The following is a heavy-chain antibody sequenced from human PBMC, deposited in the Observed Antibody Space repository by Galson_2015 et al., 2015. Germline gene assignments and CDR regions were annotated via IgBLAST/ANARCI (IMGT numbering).Heavy chain of an antibody. CDR3: TKDTPHTAGALEF. D-gene: IGHD6-19*01. V-gene: IGHV3-73*01. Sequence: LSCAASGFTFSASVIHWVRQASGKGLEWVGRIKTKRDNYATSYGASVNGRFTISRDESGNTAYLQMSSLKTEDTAVYYCTKDTPHTAGALEFWGLGTLVTVS. J-gene: IGHJ4*02. CDR1: GFTFSASV. CDR2: IKTKRDNYAT.